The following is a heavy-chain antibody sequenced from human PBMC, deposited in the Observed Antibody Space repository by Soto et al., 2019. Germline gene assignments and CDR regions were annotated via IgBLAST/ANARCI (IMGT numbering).Heavy chain of an antibody. D-gene: IGHD2-2*01. CDR3: ATFYGGDCTTTTCYGDFDY. CDR2: IIPLFGIT. J-gene: IGHJ4*02. V-gene: IGHV1-69*02. CDR1: GGIFNRYS. Sequence: QVQLVQSGAEVKKPGSSVKVSCKASGGIFNRYSVSWVRQAPGQGLEWMGRIIPLFGITNYAQKFQGRVMITAYKSTNTAYMEVNGLRSEDTALYYCATFYGGDCTTTTCYGDFDYWGQGTLVTVTS.